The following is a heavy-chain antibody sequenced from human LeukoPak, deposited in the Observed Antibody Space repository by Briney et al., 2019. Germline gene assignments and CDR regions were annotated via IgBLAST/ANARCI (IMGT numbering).Heavy chain of an antibody. V-gene: IGHV3-48*03. CDR3: ARGNPVPY. Sequence: GGSLRLSCAASGFTFSSYEMNWVRQAPGKGLEWVSYISSSGSTIYYADSVKGRFTISREDAKNSLYLQLDSLRDEDTAFYYCARGNPVPYWGQGTLVIVSS. CDR2: ISSSGSTI. J-gene: IGHJ4*02. D-gene: IGHD4-17*01. CDR1: GFTFSSYE.